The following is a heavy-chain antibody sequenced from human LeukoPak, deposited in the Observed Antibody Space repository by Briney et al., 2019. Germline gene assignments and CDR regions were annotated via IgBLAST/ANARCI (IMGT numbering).Heavy chain of an antibody. V-gene: IGHV4-38-2*02. Sequence: TSSETLSLTCTVSGYSITSGYYWGWIRQPPGKGLEWIGSMYHRGSTYYNPSLKSRVTTSVDTSKNQFSLKLTSVTAADTAVYYCARGSMVRGVIIRGPDWFDPWGQGTLVTVSS. CDR2: MYHRGST. CDR3: ARGSMVRGVIIRGPDWFDP. D-gene: IGHD3-10*01. J-gene: IGHJ5*02. CDR1: GYSITSGYY.